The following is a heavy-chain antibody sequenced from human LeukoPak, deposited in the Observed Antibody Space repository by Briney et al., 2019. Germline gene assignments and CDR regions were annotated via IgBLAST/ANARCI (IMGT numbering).Heavy chain of an antibody. Sequence: SETLSLTCTVSGGSISSSNYYWSWIRQPAGKGLEWIGYIYYSGSTNYNPSLKSRVTISVDTSKNQFSLKLSSVTAADTAVYYCARDLGGADGIDYWGQGTLVTVSS. J-gene: IGHJ4*02. D-gene: IGHD3-16*01. CDR2: IYYSGST. CDR1: GGSISSSNYY. CDR3: ARDLGGADGIDY. V-gene: IGHV4-61*10.